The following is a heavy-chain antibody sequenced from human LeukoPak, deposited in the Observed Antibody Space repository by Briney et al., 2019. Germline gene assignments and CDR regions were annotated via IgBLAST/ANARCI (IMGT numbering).Heavy chain of an antibody. V-gene: IGHV4-30-4*08. CDR3: ARVHQLLSYYFDY. D-gene: IGHD2-2*01. J-gene: IGHJ4*02. Sequence: SETLSLTCTVSGGPISSGDYYWSWIRQPPGKGLEWIGYIYYSGSTYYNPSLKSRVTISVDTSKNQFSLKLSSVTAADTAVYYCARVHQLLSYYFDYWGQGTLVTVSS. CDR2: IYYSGST. CDR1: GGPISSGDYY.